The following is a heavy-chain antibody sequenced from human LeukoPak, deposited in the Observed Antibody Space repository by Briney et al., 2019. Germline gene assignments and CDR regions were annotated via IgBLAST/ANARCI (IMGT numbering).Heavy chain of an antibody. D-gene: IGHD2-15*01. V-gene: IGHV4-59*08. J-gene: IGHJ3*02. Sequence: KSSETLSLTCTVAGGPISSDNWSWIRQPPGRGLEWIGYIPDSGSTNYNPSLKSRVTISADTSKNQFSLRLRSVTAADTAVYFCARFRYCSGGRCYGEAFDIWGRGTMVTVSS. CDR1: GGPISSDN. CDR2: IPDSGST. CDR3: ARFRYCSGGRCYGEAFDI.